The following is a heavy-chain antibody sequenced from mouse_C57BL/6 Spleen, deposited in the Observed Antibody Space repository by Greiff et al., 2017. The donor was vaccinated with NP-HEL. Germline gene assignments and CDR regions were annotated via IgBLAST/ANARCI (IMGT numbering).Heavy chain of an antibody. CDR2: IYPSDSET. D-gene: IGHD1-1*02. J-gene: IGHJ1*03. CDR3: ARGGSYFDV. CDR1: GYTFTSYW. V-gene: IGHV1-61*01. Sequence: VKLQQPGAELVRPGSSVKLSCKASGYTFTSYWMDWVKQRPGQGLEWIGNIYPSDSETHYNQKFKDKATLTVDKSSSTAYMQLSSLTSEDSAVYDCARGGSYFDVWGTGTTVTVSS.